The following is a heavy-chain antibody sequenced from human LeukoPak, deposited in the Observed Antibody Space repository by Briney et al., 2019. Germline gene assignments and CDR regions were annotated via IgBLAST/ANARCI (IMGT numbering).Heavy chain of an antibody. D-gene: IGHD3-10*01. J-gene: IGHJ5*02. CDR3: ARDLGFGELLGWFDP. Sequence: SETLSLTCTVSGGSISSYYWSWIRQPPGKGLEWIGYIYYSGSTNYNPSLKSRVTISVDTSKNQFSLKLSSVTAADTAVYYCARDLGFGELLGWFDPWGRGTLVTVSS. V-gene: IGHV4-59*01. CDR2: IYYSGST. CDR1: GGSISSYY.